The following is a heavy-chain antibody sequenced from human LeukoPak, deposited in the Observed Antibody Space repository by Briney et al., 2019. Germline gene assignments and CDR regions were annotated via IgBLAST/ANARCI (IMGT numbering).Heavy chain of an antibody. CDR2: IYYSGST. CDR3: ASSRGYSYGYVL. V-gene: IGHV4-59*01. D-gene: IGHD5-18*01. CDR1: GGSISSYY. Sequence: SETLSLTGTVSGGSISSYYWSWIRQPPGKGLEWIGYIYYSGSTNYNPSLKSRVTISVDTSKNQFSLKLSSVTAADTAVYYCASSRGYSYGYVLWGQGTLVTVSS. J-gene: IGHJ4*02.